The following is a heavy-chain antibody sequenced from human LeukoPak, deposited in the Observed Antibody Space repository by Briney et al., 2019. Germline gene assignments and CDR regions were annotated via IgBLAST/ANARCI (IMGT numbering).Heavy chain of an antibody. CDR1: GFTFSSYT. Sequence: KPGGSLRLSCAASGFTFSSYTMNWVRQAPGKGLEWVSLITGSSFDIYYADSVKGRFTISRDNAKNSLFLQMNSLRAEDTAVYYCAKDRDCSSTSCYGGNYWGQGTLVTVSS. CDR3: AKDRDCSSTSCYGGNY. CDR2: ITGSSFDI. V-gene: IGHV3-21*01. J-gene: IGHJ4*02. D-gene: IGHD2-2*01.